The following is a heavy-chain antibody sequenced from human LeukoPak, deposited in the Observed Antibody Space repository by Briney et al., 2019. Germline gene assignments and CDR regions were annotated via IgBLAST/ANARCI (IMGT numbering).Heavy chain of an antibody. D-gene: IGHD6-19*01. J-gene: IGHJ4*02. V-gene: IGHV4-59*08. CDR3: ARAVSGRFDY. CDR1: GGSMSPYH. Sequence: KASETLSLTCTDSGGSMSPYHWGWIRQPPGKGLEWTGYIYYSGSTNYNPSLKSRVTISVDTSRNQFSLKLSSVTAADTAIYYCARAVSGRFDYWGPGTLVTVSS. CDR2: IYYSGST.